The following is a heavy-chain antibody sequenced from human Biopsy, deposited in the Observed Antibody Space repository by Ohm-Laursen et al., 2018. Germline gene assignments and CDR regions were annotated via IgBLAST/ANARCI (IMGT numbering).Heavy chain of an antibody. J-gene: IGHJ6*02. V-gene: IGHV3-72*01. CDR1: GFTFSDHY. CDR2: TRNKVNSYTT. Sequence: SLRLSCAASGFTFSDHYMEWVRQAPGRGLEWVGRTRNKVNSYTTEYAASVKGRFTISRDDSKNSLYLQMNSLKTEDMAVYYCLRGSMDVWGQGTTVTVSS. CDR3: LRGSMDV. D-gene: IGHD3-16*01.